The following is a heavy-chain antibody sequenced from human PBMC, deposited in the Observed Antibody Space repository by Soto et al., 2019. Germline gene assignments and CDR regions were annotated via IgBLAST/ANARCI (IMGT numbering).Heavy chain of an antibody. CDR2: ISHSGST. D-gene: IGHD3-3*01. V-gene: IGHV4-4*02. Sequence: SETLSLTCAVSGESINSSHGWNWVRQPPGKGLGWIGQISHSGSTNYNPSLTSRVTISVDKSKNHFSLKLTSVTAADTAVYYCADRNSWRGPWTDTSIDYWGQGTLVTVSS. CDR3: ADRNSWRGPWTDTSIDY. CDR1: GESINSSHG. J-gene: IGHJ4*02.